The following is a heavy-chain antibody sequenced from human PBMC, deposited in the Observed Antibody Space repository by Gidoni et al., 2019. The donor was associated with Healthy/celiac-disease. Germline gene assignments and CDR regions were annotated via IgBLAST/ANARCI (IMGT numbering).Heavy chain of an antibody. Sequence: QVQLQESGPGLVKPSETLSLTCAVSGYSISSGYSWGWIRQPPGKGLEWIGSIYHSGSTYYNPSLKSRVTISVDTSKNQFSLKLSSVTAADTAVYYCARDIQLVVGYFDYWGQGTLVTVSS. D-gene: IGHD2-15*01. V-gene: IGHV4-38-2*02. CDR2: IYHSGST. J-gene: IGHJ4*02. CDR3: ARDIQLVVGYFDY. CDR1: GYSISSGYS.